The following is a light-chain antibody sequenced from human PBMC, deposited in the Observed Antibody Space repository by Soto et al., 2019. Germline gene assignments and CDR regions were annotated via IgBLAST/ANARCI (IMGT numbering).Light chain of an antibody. J-gene: IGLJ2*01. V-gene: IGLV1-40*01. CDR3: LSFDSSLSVV. CDR2: GNT. CDR1: SSNIGAGYD. Sequence: QSVLTQPPSVSGAPGQRVTISCTGSSSNIGAGYDVHWYQQLPGRAPKLLIYGNTNRPSGVPDRFSGSKSGTSASLAITGLQAEDEADYYCLSFDSSLSVVFGGGPTLTVL.